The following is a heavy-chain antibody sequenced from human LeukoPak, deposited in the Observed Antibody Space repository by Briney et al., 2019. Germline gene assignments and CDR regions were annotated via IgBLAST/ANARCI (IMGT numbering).Heavy chain of an antibody. J-gene: IGHJ4*02. CDR2: IYYSGST. D-gene: IGHD1-26*01. Sequence: SETLSLTCTVSSGSISTSNYYWGWIRQPPGKGLEWIGYIYYSGSTNYNPSLKSRVTISVDTSKNQFSLKLSSVTAADTAVYYCARGEVGAPYFDYWGQGTLVTVSS. V-gene: IGHV4-61*05. CDR3: ARGEVGAPYFDY. CDR1: SGSISTSNYY.